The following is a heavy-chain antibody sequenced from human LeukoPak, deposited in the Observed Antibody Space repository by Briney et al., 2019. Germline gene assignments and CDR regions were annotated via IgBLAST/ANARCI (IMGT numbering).Heavy chain of an antibody. CDR2: ISGSGGIT. Sequence: GGSLRLSCAASGSTFSSYAMSWVRQSLGKGLKWVSVISGSGGITYYADSVKGRFTISRDNSKNTLYLQMNSLRPENTAVYYCAKSVASAVTTNPYFDYWGQGTLVTVSS. D-gene: IGHD4-17*01. CDR1: GSTFSSYA. V-gene: IGHV3-23*01. J-gene: IGHJ4*02. CDR3: AKSVASAVTTNPYFDY.